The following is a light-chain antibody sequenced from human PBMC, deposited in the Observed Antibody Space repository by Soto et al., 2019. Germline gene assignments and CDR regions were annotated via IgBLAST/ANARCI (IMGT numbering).Light chain of an antibody. CDR1: QSVSSN. CDR3: QQYNNWPPWT. V-gene: IGKV3-15*01. Sequence: EIVMTQSPATLSMSPGERATLSCRASQSVSSNLAWYQQKPGQAPRLLMYGASTRATGIPARFSGSGSGTEFILTISSLQSEDFAVYYCQQYNNWPPWTFGQGTKVEIK. CDR2: GAS. J-gene: IGKJ1*01.